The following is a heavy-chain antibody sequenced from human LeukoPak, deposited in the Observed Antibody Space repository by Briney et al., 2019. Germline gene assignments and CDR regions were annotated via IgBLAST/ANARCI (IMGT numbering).Heavy chain of an antibody. CDR3: AKDRGIAARPPREDY. D-gene: IGHD6-6*01. V-gene: IGHV3-23*01. Sequence: GGSLRLSCAAPGFTFRSSAMAWVGQAPGKGLDWVSSITPGGHTFYADSVKGRFTISRDNSKNTLYLQMNSLRAEDTAVYYCAKDRGIAARPPREDYWGQGTLVTVSS. CDR2: ITPGGHT. J-gene: IGHJ4*02. CDR1: GFTFRSSA.